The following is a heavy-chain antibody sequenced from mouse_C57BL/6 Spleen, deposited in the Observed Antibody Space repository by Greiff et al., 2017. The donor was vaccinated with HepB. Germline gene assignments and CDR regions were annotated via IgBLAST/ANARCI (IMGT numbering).Heavy chain of an antibody. J-gene: IGHJ3*01. CDR2: IDPEDGDT. CDR1: GFNIKDYY. V-gene: IGHV14-1*01. Sequence: VQLQQSGAELVRPGASVKLSCTASGFNIKDYYMHWVKQRPEQGLEWIGKIDPEDGDTEYAPKFQGKATMTADTSSNTAYLQLSSLTSADTAVYYCTTLWYYGSSAWFAYWGQGTLVTVSA. CDR3: TTLWYYGSSAWFAY. D-gene: IGHD1-1*01.